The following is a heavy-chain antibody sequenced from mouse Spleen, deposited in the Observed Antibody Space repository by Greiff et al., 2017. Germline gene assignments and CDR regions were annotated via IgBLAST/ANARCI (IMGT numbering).Heavy chain of an antibody. CDR1: GYTFTDYY. J-gene: IGHJ4*01. CDR2: INPNNGGT. D-gene: IGHD2-12*01. V-gene: IGHV1-26*01. CDR3: ARVRSYDGDAMDY. Sequence: VQLQQSGPELVKPGASVKISCKASGYTFTDYYMNWVKQSHGKSLEWIGDINPNNGGTSYNQKFKGKATLTVDKSSSTAYMELRSLTSEDSAVYYCARVRSYDGDAMDYWGQGTSVTVSS.